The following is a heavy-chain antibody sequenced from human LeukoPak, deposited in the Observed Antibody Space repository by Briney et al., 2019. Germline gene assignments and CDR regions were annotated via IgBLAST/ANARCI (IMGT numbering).Heavy chain of an antibody. CDR3: ARDSRATDFDY. CDR1: GFTFSSYA. CDR2: ISGSGGST. D-gene: IGHD1-26*01. J-gene: IGHJ4*02. Sequence: GGSLRLSCAASGFTFSSYAMSWVRQAPGKWLEWVSAISGSGGSTYYADSVKGRFTISRDNSKNTLYLQMNSLRAEDTAVYYCARDSRATDFDYWGQGTLVTVSS. V-gene: IGHV3-23*01.